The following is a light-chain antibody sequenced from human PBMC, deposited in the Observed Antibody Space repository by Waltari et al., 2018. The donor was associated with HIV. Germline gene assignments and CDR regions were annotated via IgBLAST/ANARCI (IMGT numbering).Light chain of an antibody. CDR1: SPNIGAGFA. V-gene: IGLV1-40*01. Sequence: QSVLPQPPSVSGAPGQRVTIPCTGTSPNIGAGFAVHWYQQLPGTVPKVLIYNNTDRPSGVPDRFSGSKSATSASLAITGLQAEDEANYYCQSYDISLSGWVFGGGTKLTVL. CDR3: QSYDISLSGWV. CDR2: NNT. J-gene: IGLJ2*01.